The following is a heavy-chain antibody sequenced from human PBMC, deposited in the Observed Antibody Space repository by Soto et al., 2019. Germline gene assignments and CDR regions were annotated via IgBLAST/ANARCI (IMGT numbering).Heavy chain of an antibody. J-gene: IGHJ5*02. CDR3: ARAQARGYSYPFDP. CDR1: GGSISSGGYY. V-gene: IGHV4-31*03. Sequence: PSETLSLTCTVSGGSISSGGYYWSWIRQHPGKGLEWIGYIYYSGSTYYNPSLKSRVTISVDTSKNQFSLKLSSVTAADTAVYYCARAQARGYSYPFDPWGQGTLVTVSS. D-gene: IGHD5-18*01. CDR2: IYYSGST.